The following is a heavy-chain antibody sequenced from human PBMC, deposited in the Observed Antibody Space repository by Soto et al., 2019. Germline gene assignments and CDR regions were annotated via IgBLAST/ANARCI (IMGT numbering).Heavy chain of an antibody. J-gene: IGHJ4*02. V-gene: IGHV4-4*02. Sequence: SETLSLTCTVSGGSMSGSNWWNWVRQSPGKGLEWIGEAHHSGRTNYNPSLKSRVTISVDKSKNHFSLKLSSVTAADTAVYYCARSEATGLDYWGQGTLVTVSS. D-gene: IGHD1-26*01. CDR1: GGSMSGSNW. CDR3: ARSEATGLDY. CDR2: AHHSGRT.